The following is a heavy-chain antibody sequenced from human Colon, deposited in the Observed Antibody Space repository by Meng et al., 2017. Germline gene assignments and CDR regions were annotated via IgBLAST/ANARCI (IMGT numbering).Heavy chain of an antibody. CDR2: IYPSGRT. J-gene: IGHJ4*02. CDR1: GDSISSGNG. V-gene: IGHV4-4*02. CDR3: ARKRTSPGTLGFDY. D-gene: IGHD6-13*01. Sequence: GKRQEPCPGLVKPSGTLSLTCAVSGDSISSGNGWTWVRQPPGKGLEWIGEIYPSGRTSSNPSLQGRVTILLDKSKNQFSLELNSVTAADTAIYFCARKRTSPGTLGFDYWGQGTLVTVSS.